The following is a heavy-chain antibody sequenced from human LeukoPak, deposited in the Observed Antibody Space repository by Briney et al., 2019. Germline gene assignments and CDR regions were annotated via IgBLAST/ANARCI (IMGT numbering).Heavy chain of an antibody. J-gene: IGHJ4*02. CDR3: ASGGGVY. D-gene: IGHD2-15*01. CDR2: IYYSGNT. Sequence: SETLSLTCTVSGGSISSGAYYWSWIRQHPGKGLEWIGYIYYSGNTYYNPSLKSRVTISVDTSKNQFSLKLSSVTAADTAVYYCASGGGVYWGQGTLVTVSS. V-gene: IGHV4-30-4*08. CDR1: GGSISSGAYY.